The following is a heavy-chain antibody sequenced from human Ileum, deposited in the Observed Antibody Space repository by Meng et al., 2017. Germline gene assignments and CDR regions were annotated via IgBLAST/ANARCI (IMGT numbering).Heavy chain of an antibody. D-gene: IGHD4-23*01. Sequence: QGPLSESGPGLVRPSGTLSLTCAVSSGSISSNTYWSWVRQPPGKGLEWIGQISHSGSAYYNPSLKSRVTMSVDKSKSQFSLMLTSVTAADTAIYYCARHGGYSQDFWGQGTLVTVSS. V-gene: IGHV4-4*02. J-gene: IGHJ4*02. CDR3: ARHGGYSQDF. CDR2: ISHSGSA. CDR1: SGSISSNTY.